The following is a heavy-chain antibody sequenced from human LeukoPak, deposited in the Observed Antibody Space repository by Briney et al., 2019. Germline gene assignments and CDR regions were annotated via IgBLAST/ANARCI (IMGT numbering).Heavy chain of an antibody. J-gene: IGHJ6*03. D-gene: IGHD3-10*01. CDR3: AMKFSGDYYYMDV. V-gene: IGHV3-20*04. CDR1: GFTFDNYG. Sequence: GGSLRLSCVVSGFTFDNYGMSWVRQAPGKGLEWVSGITWNGGSTGYADSVTGRFTISRDNAKNSLYLQMNSLRAEDTALYYCAMKFSGDYYYMDVWGKGAPVTVSS. CDR2: ITWNGGST.